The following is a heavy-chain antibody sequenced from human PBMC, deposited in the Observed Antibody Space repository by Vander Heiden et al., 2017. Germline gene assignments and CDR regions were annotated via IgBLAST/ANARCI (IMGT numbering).Heavy chain of an antibody. D-gene: IGHD3-3*02. CDR2: ISGSGGST. J-gene: IGHJ6*02. CDR3: AKISPYYYYGMDV. V-gene: IGHV3-23*01. Sequence: EVQLLESGGGLVQAGGSLRLSCAAAGFTFSSYAMSWVTRAPGKVLEWVSAISGSGGSTYYADSVKGRFTISRDNSKNTLYLQMNSLRAEDTAVYYCAKISPYYYYGMDVWGQGTTVTVSS. CDR1: GFTFSSYA.